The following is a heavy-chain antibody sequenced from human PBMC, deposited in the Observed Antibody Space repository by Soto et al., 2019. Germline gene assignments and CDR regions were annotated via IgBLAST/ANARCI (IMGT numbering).Heavy chain of an antibody. D-gene: IGHD3-10*01. Sequence: PSETLSLTCAVYGGSFSGYYWTWIRQPPGTGLEWIGEINHSGSTNYNPSLKSRVTISVDTSKNQFSLKLTSVTAADTAVYYCARGKGYYYGSGINWFDPWGQGTLVTVSS. J-gene: IGHJ5*02. CDR1: GGSFSGYY. V-gene: IGHV4-34*01. CDR3: ARGKGYYYGSGINWFDP. CDR2: INHSGST.